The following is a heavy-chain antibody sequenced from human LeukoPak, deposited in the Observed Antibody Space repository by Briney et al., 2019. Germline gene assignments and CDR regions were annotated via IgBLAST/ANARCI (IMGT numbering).Heavy chain of an antibody. J-gene: IGHJ6*03. D-gene: IGHD3-3*01. CDR3: ARVIFGVVSNGYMDV. CDR2: IYHSGST. Sequence: PSGTLSLTCAVSGGSISSSNWWSWVRQPPGKGLEWIGEIYHSGSTNYNPSLKSRVTISVDKSKNQFSLKLSSVTAADTAVYYCARVIFGVVSNGYMDVWGKGTTVTISS. V-gene: IGHV4-4*02. CDR1: GGSISSSNW.